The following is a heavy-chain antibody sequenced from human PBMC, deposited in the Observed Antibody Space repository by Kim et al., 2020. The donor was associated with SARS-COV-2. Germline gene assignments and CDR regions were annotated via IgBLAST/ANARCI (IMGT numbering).Heavy chain of an antibody. CDR3: AAVDPTWALDY. D-gene: IGHD3-16*01. CDR1: GGSISSYY. J-gene: IGHJ4*02. CDR2: IYYSGST. Sequence: SETLSLTCTVSGGSISSYYWSWIRQPPGKGLEWIGYIYYSGSTNYNPSLKSRVTISVDTSKNQFSLKLSSVTAADTAVYYCAAVDPTWALDYWGQGTLVTVSS. V-gene: IGHV4-59*01.